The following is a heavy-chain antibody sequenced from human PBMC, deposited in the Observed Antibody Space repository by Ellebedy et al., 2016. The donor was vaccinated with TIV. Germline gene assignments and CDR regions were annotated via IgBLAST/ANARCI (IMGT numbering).Heavy chain of an antibody. Sequence: ASVKVSCKASGYTVTSYGISWVRQAPGQGLEWLGWISVYNGNTNYAQSLQGRLTMTTDKSTSTVYMELRSLRSNVTAVYYCAIGGTYWLTSGTPEDYWGQGTLVTVSS. CDR1: GYTVTSYG. V-gene: IGHV1-18*01. CDR2: ISVYNGNT. CDR3: AIGGTYWLTSGTPEDY. D-gene: IGHD3-10*01. J-gene: IGHJ4*02.